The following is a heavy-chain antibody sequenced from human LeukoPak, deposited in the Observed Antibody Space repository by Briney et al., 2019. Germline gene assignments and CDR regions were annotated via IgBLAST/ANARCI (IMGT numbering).Heavy chain of an antibody. J-gene: IGHJ6*03. CDR1: GYSFSTHW. CDR3: ARQGAAGKYYYYYMDV. D-gene: IGHD6-13*01. Sequence: GESLKISCTASGYSFSTHWIGWVRQMPGKGLEWMGIIYPDDSNTIYGPSFQGQVTISADKSINTAYLEWSSLKASDTAIYYCARQGAAGKYYYYYMDVWGKGTTVTVSS. CDR2: IYPDDSNT. V-gene: IGHV5-51*01.